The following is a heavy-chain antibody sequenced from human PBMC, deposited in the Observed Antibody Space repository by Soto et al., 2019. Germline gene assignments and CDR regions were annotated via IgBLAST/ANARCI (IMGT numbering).Heavy chain of an antibody. CDR2: ISGSGVKK. J-gene: IGHJ5*02. Sequence: GGSLRLSCAASGFIFENFGMSWVRQAPGKGLEWISSISGSGVKKYYADSVKGRFTISRDNSKSTVYLELNNLSAEDTAVYHCAKNQGVELVPLATVDWFDPWGQGSVGTVSS. CDR1: GFIFENFG. D-gene: IGHD1-26*01. V-gene: IGHV3-23*01. CDR3: AKNQGVELVPLATVDWFDP.